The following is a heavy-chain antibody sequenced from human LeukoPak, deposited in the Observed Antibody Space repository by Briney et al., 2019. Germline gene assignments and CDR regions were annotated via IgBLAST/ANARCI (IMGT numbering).Heavy chain of an antibody. D-gene: IGHD3-3*01. CDR3: VRGSYYDFWRGFLPDGTFDS. V-gene: IGHV3-30-3*01. CDR2: ISNDGSNK. J-gene: IGHJ4*02. CDR1: EFTFCSYA. Sequence: PGGSLRLSCAASEFTFCSYAMHWVRQAPGKGLEWVTIISNDGSNKNYADSVRGRFTISRDNSKNTLYLQMSSLRAEETVVYYCVRGSYYDFWRGFLPDGTFDSWGQGTLVTVSP.